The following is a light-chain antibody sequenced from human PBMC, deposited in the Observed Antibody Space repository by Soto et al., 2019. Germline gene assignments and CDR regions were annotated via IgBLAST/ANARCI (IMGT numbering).Light chain of an antibody. CDR3: QQYGSSPLIS. CDR2: GAS. Sequence: VFTQSPGTLSLSPGESATLSCRASQTVSITYLTWYQQKPGQAPRLLIFGASKRATGIPDRFSGSGSGRDFTLTISGLXPEDFAVSYCQQYGSSPLISFGQGTRLETK. J-gene: IGKJ5*01. V-gene: IGKV3-20*01. CDR1: QTVSITY.